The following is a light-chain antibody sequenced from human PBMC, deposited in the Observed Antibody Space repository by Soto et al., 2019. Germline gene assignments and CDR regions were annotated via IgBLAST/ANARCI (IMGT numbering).Light chain of an antibody. Sequence: QSALTQPASVSVSPGQSITISCTGTSSDFGGYNYVSWYQQHPGKAPKLMIYDVSNRPSGVSNRFSGSKSGNTASLTISGLQAEDEADYYCSSYTSSSTSVVFGGGTKLTVL. CDR3: SSYTSSSTSVV. CDR2: DVS. V-gene: IGLV2-14*01. J-gene: IGLJ2*01. CDR1: SSDFGGYNY.